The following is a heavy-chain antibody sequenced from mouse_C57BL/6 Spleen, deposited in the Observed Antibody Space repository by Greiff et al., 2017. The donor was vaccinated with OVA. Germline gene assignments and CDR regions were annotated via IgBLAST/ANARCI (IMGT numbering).Heavy chain of an antibody. CDR3: ARRGDHWYFDV. CDR1: GFTFSDYG. CDR2: SSNLADSI. J-gene: IGHJ1*03. Sequence: EVQLVESGGGLVQPGGSLKLSCAASGFTFSDYGMAWVRQVPRRGPGWEAFSSNLADSIYYADTVTGRFTISRENAKNTLYLEMSSLRSEDTAMYYCARRGDHWYFDVWGTGTTVTVSS. V-gene: IGHV5-15*01.